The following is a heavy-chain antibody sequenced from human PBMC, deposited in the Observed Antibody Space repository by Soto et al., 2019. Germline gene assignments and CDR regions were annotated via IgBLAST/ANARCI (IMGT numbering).Heavy chain of an antibody. CDR3: ARDGREASGMDV. V-gene: IGHV4-59*11. D-gene: IGHD1-26*01. CDR1: VGSISSHY. Sequence: SETLSLTCTVSVGSISSHYWSWVRQAPGKGLEWIGHIYYRGSTTYNPSLRSRSTISVDTSNNQFSLKLNSVTTADTAVYYCARDGREASGMDVWGQGAKVTVSS. CDR2: IYYRGST. J-gene: IGHJ6*02.